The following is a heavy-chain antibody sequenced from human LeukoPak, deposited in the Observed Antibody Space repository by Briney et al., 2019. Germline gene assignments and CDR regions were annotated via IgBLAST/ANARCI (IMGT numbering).Heavy chain of an antibody. CDR2: IYPGDSDT. D-gene: IGHD3-22*01. J-gene: IGHJ4*02. CDR3: ARRGYYDSSGYYNFDY. V-gene: IGHV5-51*01. CDR1: GYSFTNYW. Sequence: RGESLKISCKGSGYSFTNYWIAWVRQMPGKGLEWMGIIYPGDSDTRYSTSFQGQVTISADKSISTAYLQWSSLKASDTAMYYCARRGYYDSSGYYNFDYWGQGTLVTVSS.